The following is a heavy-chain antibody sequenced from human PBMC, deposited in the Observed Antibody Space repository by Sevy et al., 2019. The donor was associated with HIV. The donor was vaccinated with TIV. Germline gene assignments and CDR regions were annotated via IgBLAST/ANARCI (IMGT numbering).Heavy chain of an antibody. CDR2: INTGTGDT. Sequence: GESLKISCKASGDPLNVYKIHWVRQAPGQSLEWMGWINTGTGDTRFSQNFQGRVTLTRDTSANTAYMELSSLRSEDTAIYYCARNEDIWGQGTMVTVSS. CDR1: GDPLNVYK. CDR3: ARNEDI. V-gene: IGHV1-3*04. J-gene: IGHJ3*02.